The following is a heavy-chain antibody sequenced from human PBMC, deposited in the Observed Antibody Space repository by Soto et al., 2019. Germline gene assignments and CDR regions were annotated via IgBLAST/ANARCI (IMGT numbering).Heavy chain of an antibody. CDR1: GFTFSSYG. J-gene: IGHJ6*02. CDR2: ISYDGSNK. V-gene: IGHV3-30*18. Sequence: QVQLVESGGGVVQPGRSLRLSCAASGFTFSSYGMHWVRQAPGKGLEWVAVISYDGSNKYYADSVKGRFTISRDNSKKTLYLQMNSLRAEDTAVYYCAKDAPVGYLQDIVVVPWGMDVWGQGTTVTVSS. D-gene: IGHD2-2*01. CDR3: AKDAPVGYLQDIVVVPWGMDV.